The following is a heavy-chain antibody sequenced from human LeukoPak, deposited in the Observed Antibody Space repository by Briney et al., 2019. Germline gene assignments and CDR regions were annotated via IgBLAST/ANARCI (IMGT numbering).Heavy chain of an antibody. J-gene: IGHJ5*02. D-gene: IGHD3-3*01. CDR3: AREYDFWSGYYRNWFDP. Sequence: GRSLRLSCAASGFTFSSYAMHWVRQAPGKGLEWVAVISYDGSNKNYADSVKGRFTISRDNSKNTLYLQMNSLRAEDTAVYCCAREYDFWSGYYRNWFDPWGQGTLVTVSS. CDR2: ISYDGSNK. CDR1: GFTFSSYA. V-gene: IGHV3-30*01.